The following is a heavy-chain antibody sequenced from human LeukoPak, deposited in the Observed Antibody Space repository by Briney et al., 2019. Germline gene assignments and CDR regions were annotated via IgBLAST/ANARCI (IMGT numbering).Heavy chain of an antibody. V-gene: IGHV3-30*02. Sequence: GGSLRFSCAASGFSFSSYAMHWVRQAPGKGLEWVAYIRNDGSKRYYADSVKGRFTISRDNSKNTLSLQMNSLRGEDTAVYYCAKSPMTSVNYVDFWGQGTLVTVSS. CDR3: AKSPMTSVNYVDF. CDR1: GFSFSSYA. CDR2: IRNDGSKR. D-gene: IGHD3-16*01. J-gene: IGHJ1*01.